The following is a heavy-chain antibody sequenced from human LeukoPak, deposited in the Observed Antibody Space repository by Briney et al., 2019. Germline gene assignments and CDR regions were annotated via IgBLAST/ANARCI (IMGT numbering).Heavy chain of an antibody. D-gene: IGHD2-15*01. J-gene: IGHJ3*02. CDR3: AREVATTNAFDI. V-gene: IGHV1-2*02. Sequence: GASVKVSCKASGYTFTGYYMHWVRQAPGQGLEWMGWINPNSGGTNYAQKFQGRVTMTRGTSISTAYMELSRLRSDDTAVYYCAREVATTNAFDIWGQGTMVTVSS. CDR1: GYTFTGYY. CDR2: INPNSGGT.